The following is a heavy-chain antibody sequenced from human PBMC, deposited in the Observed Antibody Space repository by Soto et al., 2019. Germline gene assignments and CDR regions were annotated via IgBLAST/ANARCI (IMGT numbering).Heavy chain of an antibody. CDR3: ARESYNESNVGYFDL. CDR1: RGSISSSNW. Sequence: QVQLQESGPGLVKPSGTLSLTGAVSRGSISSSNWWSWVRQSPGKGLEWIGAMYHTGITNYSPSLKSRVTMSVDKSKNQFSLKLSSVTAADTAVYYCARESYNESNVGYFDLWGRGTLVSVSS. J-gene: IGHJ2*01. CDR2: MYHTGIT. V-gene: IGHV4-4*02. D-gene: IGHD1-1*01.